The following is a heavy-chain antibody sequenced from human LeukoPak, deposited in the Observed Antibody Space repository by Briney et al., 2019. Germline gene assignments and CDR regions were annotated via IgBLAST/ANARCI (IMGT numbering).Heavy chain of an antibody. CDR3: ARLKYAAFDI. CDR1: GGSISSYY. CDR2: IYYSGST. J-gene: IGHJ3*02. V-gene: IGHV4-59*08. D-gene: IGHD2-2*01. Sequence: SETLSLTCTVSGGSISSYYWSRIRQPPGKGLEWIGYIYYSGSTNYNPSLKSRVTISVDTSKNQFSLKLSSVTAADTAVYYCARLKYAAFDIWGQGTMVTVSS.